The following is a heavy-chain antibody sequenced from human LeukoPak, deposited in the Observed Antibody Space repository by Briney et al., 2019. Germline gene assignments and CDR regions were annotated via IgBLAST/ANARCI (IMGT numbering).Heavy chain of an antibody. CDR2: GSDSGGT. Sequence: SETLSLTCAVYGGSLNGHYWSWIRQPPGMGLEWIGEGSDSGGTKFNPSLKSRVTISADTSKNQFSLKLSSVTAADTAVYYCAREVVPARAFDYWGQGTLVTVSS. J-gene: IGHJ4*02. CDR3: AREVVPARAFDY. V-gene: IGHV4-34*01. D-gene: IGHD2-2*01. CDR1: GGSLNGHY.